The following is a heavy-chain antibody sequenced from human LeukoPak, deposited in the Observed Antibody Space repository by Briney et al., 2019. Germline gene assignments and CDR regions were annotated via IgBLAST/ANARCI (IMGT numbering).Heavy chain of an antibody. V-gene: IGHV1-18*01. CDR1: GYTFTSYG. CDR2: ISAYNGNT. CDR3: ARHRGYYYDSSGMNH. J-gene: IGHJ5*02. D-gene: IGHD3-22*01. Sequence: ASVKVSCKASGYTFTSYGISWVRQAPGQGLEWMGWISAYNGNTSYAQKLQGRVTMTTDTSTSTAYMELRSLRSDDTAVYYCARHRGYYYDSSGMNHWGQGTLVTVSS.